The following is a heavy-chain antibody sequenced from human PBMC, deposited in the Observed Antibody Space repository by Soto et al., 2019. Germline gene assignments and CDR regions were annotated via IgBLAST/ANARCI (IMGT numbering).Heavy chain of an antibody. CDR3: ARSIVVVTALDY. Sequence: SCLASRYTFTSFAMHLVPQPPGQRLEWMGWINAGNGNTKYSQKFQGRVTITRDTSASTAYMELSSLRSEDTAVYYCARSIVVVTALDYWGQGTLVTVSS. V-gene: IGHV1-3*01. CDR2: INAGNGNT. D-gene: IGHD2-21*02. CDR1: RYTFTSFA. J-gene: IGHJ4*02.